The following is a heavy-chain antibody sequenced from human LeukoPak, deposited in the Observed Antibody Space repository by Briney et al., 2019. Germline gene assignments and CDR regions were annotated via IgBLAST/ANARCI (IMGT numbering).Heavy chain of an antibody. CDR2: ISWNSGSI. V-gene: IGHV3-9*01. J-gene: IGHJ4*02. Sequence: PGGSLRLSCAASGFTFDDYAMHWVRQAPGKGLEWVSGISWNSGSIGYADSVKGRFTISRDNAKNSLYLQMNSLRAEDTAVYYCARSIVVVPAAIHFDYWGQGTLVTVSS. CDR3: ARSIVVVPAAIHFDY. D-gene: IGHD2-2*01. CDR1: GFTFDDYA.